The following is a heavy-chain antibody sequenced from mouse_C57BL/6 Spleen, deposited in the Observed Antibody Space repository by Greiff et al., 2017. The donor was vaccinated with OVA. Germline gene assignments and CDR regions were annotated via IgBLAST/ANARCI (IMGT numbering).Heavy chain of an antibody. D-gene: IGHD2-12*01. J-gene: IGHJ4*01. CDR2: IDPSDSET. V-gene: IGHV1-52*01. Sequence: VQLQQPGAELVRPGSSVKLSCKASGYTFTSYWMHWVKQRPIQGLEWIGNIDPSDSETHYNQKFKDKATLTVDKSSSTAYMQLSSLTSEDSAVYYCARRTTRAMDYWGQGTSVTVSS. CDR3: ARRTTRAMDY. CDR1: GYTFTSYW.